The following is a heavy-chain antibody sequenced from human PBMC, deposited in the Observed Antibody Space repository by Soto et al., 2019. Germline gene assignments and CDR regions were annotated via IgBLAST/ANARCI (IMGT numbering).Heavy chain of an antibody. V-gene: IGHV2-26*01. Sequence: QVTLKESGPVLVKPTETLTLTCTVSGFSLSNARMGVSWIRQPPGKALEWLAHIFSNDEKSYSTSLKSRLTISKDTSKCQVVLTMTNTDPVDTATYYCARIFDVSGRSWYVCYFDYWGQGTLVTVSS. J-gene: IGHJ4*02. D-gene: IGHD6-13*01. CDR2: IFSNDEK. CDR3: ARIFDVSGRSWYVCYFDY. CDR1: GFSLSNARMG.